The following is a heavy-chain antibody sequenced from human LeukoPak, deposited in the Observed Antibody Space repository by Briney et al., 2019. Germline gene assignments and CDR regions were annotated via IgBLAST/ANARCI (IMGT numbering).Heavy chain of an antibody. CDR1: GFTFSSYA. J-gene: IGHJ6*02. D-gene: IGHD3-3*01. CDR2: ISGSGGST. V-gene: IGHV3-23*01. CDR3: AKESQAYDFWSGYPPPPPSVDV. Sequence: PGGSLRLSCAASGFTFSSYAMSWVRQAPGKGLEWVSAISGSGGSTYYADSVKGRFTISRDNSKNTLYLQMNSLRAEDTAVYYCAKESQAYDFWSGYPPPPPSVDVWGQGTTVTVSS.